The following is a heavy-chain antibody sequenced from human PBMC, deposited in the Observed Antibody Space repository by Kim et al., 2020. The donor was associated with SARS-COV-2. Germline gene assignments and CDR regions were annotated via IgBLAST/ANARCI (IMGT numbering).Heavy chain of an antibody. CDR2: ISWNSGSI. CDR1: GFTFDDYA. Sequence: GGSLRLSCAASGFTFDDYAMHWVRQAPGKGLEWVSGISWNSGSIGYADSVKGRFTISRDNAKNSLYLQMNSLRAEDTALYYCAKYQTSGLGSGSWYNWFDPWGQGTLVTVSS. CDR3: AKYQTSGLGSGSWYNWFDP. D-gene: IGHD1-26*01. V-gene: IGHV3-9*01. J-gene: IGHJ5*02.